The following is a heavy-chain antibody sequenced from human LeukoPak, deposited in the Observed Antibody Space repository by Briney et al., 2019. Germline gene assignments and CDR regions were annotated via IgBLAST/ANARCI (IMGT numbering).Heavy chain of an antibody. CDR2: INPSGGRT. CDR1: GYTFTSYY. CDR3: AGTAGYSYGRIDY. J-gene: IGHJ4*02. Sequence: ASVTVSCKASGYTFTSYYIHWVRQAPGQGLEWMGIINPSGGRTSYTQNFQGRVAVTRDTSTSTIYMDLSSLTSEDTAVYYCAGTAGYSYGRIDYWGQGTLVTVSS. V-gene: IGHV1-46*01. D-gene: IGHD5-18*01.